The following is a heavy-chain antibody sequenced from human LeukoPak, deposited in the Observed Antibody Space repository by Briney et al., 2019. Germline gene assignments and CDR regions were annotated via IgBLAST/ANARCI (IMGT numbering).Heavy chain of an antibody. CDR2: ISWKSDSR. J-gene: IGHJ4*02. D-gene: IGHD4-17*01. CDR3: ARALATVTYVDY. Sequence: GRSLRLSCAASGFRFDDYGMHWVRQAPGKGLEWVSGISWKSDSRGYADSVKGRFTISRDNAKSSLYLQMNSLRAEDTALYYCARALATVTYVDYWGQGTLVTVSS. CDR1: GFRFDDYG. V-gene: IGHV3-9*01.